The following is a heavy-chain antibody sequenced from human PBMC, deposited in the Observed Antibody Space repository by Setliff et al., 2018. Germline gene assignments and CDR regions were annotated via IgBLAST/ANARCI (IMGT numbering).Heavy chain of an antibody. J-gene: IGHJ4*02. CDR1: GFTFNCCW. D-gene: IGHD1-26*01. V-gene: IGHV3-7*01. CDR2: INEDGSVT. Sequence: GGFLRLSCAASGFTFNCCWMRWVRQAPGKGLEWVANINEDGSVTSHVDSVKGRFTISRDNAKNSLYLQMNSLRVDDTAVYYCTSEYHSGGWGQGTLVTVSS. CDR3: TSEYHSGG.